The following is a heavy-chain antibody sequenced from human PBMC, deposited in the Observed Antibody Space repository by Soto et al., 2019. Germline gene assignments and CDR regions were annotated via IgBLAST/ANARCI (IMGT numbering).Heavy chain of an antibody. CDR2: LSGRGGST. V-gene: IGHV3-23*01. CDR1: VCTFSSCA. CDR3: YIWGSYRYPDAFDI. D-gene: IGHD3-16*02. Sequence: GVWLRLSCVAAVCTFSSCAMILIRQAPGKGLGWVSMLSGRGGSTDYADSVKGRFSISRDNSKNSVTPDDTAVYYCARAALRDYIWGSYRYPDAFDIWGQGTMVTVSS. J-gene: IGHJ3*02.